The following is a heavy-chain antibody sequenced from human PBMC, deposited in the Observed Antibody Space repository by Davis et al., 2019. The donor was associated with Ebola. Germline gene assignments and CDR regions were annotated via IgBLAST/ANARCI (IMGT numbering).Heavy chain of an antibody. CDR2: INPNSGGT. CDR1: GYTFTSYY. D-gene: IGHD6-19*01. V-gene: IGHV1-2*02. Sequence: ASVKVSCKASGYTFTSYYMHWVRQAPGQGLEWMGWINPNSGGTNYAQKFQGRVTMTRDTSISTAYMELSRLRSDDTAVYYCARDRGIAVAGTDYFDYWGQGTLVTVSS. J-gene: IGHJ4*02. CDR3: ARDRGIAVAGTDYFDY.